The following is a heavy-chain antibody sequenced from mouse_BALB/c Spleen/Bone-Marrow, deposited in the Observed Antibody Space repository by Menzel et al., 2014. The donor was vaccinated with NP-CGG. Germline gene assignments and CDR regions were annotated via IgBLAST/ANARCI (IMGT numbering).Heavy chain of an antibody. CDR1: GYTFTGYY. J-gene: IGHJ3*01. CDR3: TREGDSPFAY. Sequence: VQLQQSGAELVKPGASVKLSCKASGYTFTGYYMYWVKQRPGQGPEWIGEINPSNGGTNFNEKFKSKATLTVDKSSSTAYMQLSSLTSEDSAVYYCTREGDSPFAYWGQGTLVTVSA. D-gene: IGHD2-13*01. V-gene: IGHV1S81*02. CDR2: INPSNGGT.